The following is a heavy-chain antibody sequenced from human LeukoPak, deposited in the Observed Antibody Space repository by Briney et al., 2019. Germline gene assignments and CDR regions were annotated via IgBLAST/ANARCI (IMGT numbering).Heavy chain of an antibody. D-gene: IGHD6-13*01. CDR1: GGSLSSYY. CDR3: ARGVRSSSQWYYYYMDV. V-gene: IGHV4-59*01. J-gene: IGHJ6*03. CDR2: IYYSGST. Sequence: SETLSLTCTVSGGSLSSYYWSWIRQPPGKGLEWIGYIYYSGSTNYNPSLKSRVTISVDTSKNQFSLKLSSVTAADTAVYYCARGVRSSSQWYYYYMDVWGKGTTVTVSS.